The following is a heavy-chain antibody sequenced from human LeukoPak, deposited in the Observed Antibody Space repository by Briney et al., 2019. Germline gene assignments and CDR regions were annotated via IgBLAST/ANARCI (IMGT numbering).Heavy chain of an antibody. Sequence: GGSLRLSCAASGFTFSSYAMHWVRQAPGKGLEWVAVISYDGSNKYYADSVKGRFTISRDNSKNTLYLQMNSLRAEDTAVYYCARDGIYCSSTSCYMGYYYLDVWGKGTTVTVSS. J-gene: IGHJ6*03. D-gene: IGHD2-2*01. CDR2: ISYDGSNK. CDR1: GFTFSSYA. CDR3: ARDGIYCSSTSCYMGYYYLDV. V-gene: IGHV3-30*01.